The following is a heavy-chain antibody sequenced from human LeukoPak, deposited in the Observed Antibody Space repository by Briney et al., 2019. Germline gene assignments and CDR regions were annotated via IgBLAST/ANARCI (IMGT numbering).Heavy chain of an antibody. J-gene: IGHJ4*02. CDR1: GGTFSSYA. V-gene: IGHV1-69*05. Sequence: PVKVSCKASGGTFSSYAISWVRQAPGQGLEWMGGIIPIFGTANYAQKFQGRVTITTDESTSTAYMELSSLRSEDTAVYYCARGYSSSSEIDYWGQGTLVTVSS. CDR3: ARGYSSSSEIDY. D-gene: IGHD6-6*01. CDR2: IIPIFGTA.